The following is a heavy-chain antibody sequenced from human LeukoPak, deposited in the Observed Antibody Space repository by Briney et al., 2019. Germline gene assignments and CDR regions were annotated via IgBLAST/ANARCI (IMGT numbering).Heavy chain of an antibody. V-gene: IGHV3-48*01. Sequence: PGGSLRLSCAASGFTFSSYSMNWVRQAPGKGLEWVSYISSSSSTIYYADSVKGRFTISRDNSKNTLYLQMNSLRAEDTAVYYCARGSATLDYWGQGTLVTVSS. CDR3: ARGSATLDY. CDR2: ISSSSSTI. J-gene: IGHJ4*02. CDR1: GFTFSSYS. D-gene: IGHD6-6*01.